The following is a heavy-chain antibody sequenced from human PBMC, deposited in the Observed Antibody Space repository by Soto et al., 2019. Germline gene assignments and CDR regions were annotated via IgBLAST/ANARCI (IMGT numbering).Heavy chain of an antibody. CDR3: ARDAVPIPDVYFFEY. CDR2: IYFSGSA. Sequence: SETLSLTCSVSGGSFSVYYWNWVRQPAGKGLEWIGRIYFSGSAHYNPSLQSRVTLSVDRSNTQFSLKMRSVTAADTAVYFCARDAVPIPDVYFFEYWGMGTLVT. J-gene: IGHJ4*02. CDR1: GGSFSVYY. V-gene: IGHV4-4*07. D-gene: IGHD2-2*01.